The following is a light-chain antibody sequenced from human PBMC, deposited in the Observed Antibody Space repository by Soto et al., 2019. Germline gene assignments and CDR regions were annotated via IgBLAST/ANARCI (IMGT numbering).Light chain of an antibody. CDR2: DAS. CDR3: QQRSNWPIT. CDR1: QSVSSY. J-gene: IGKJ5*01. Sequence: EIVMTQSPATRSVSPGESATLSCRASQSVSSYLAWYQQKPGQAPRLLIYDASNRATGIPARFSGSGSGTDFTLTISSLEPEDFAVYYCQQRSNWPITFGQGTRLEIK. V-gene: IGKV3-11*01.